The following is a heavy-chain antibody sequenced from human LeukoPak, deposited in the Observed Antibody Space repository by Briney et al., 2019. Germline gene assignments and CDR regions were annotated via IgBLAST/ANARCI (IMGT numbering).Heavy chain of an antibody. J-gene: IGHJ4*02. Sequence: TSETLSLTCTVSGGSISSYYWSWIRQPPGKGLEWIGYIYYSGSTNYNPSLKSRVTISVDTSKNQFSLKLSSVTAADTAVYYCARFRGIVGATGAFDYWGQGTLVTVSS. D-gene: IGHD1-26*01. CDR3: ARFRGIVGATGAFDY. V-gene: IGHV4-59*01. CDR1: GGSISSYY. CDR2: IYYSGST.